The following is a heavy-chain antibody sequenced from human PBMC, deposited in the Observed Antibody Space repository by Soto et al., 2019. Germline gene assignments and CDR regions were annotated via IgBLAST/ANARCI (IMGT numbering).Heavy chain of an antibody. CDR2: IKGDGSER. V-gene: IGHV3-7*01. CDR1: GFTFSDFW. CDR3: GRDEVRNGVGV. J-gene: IGHJ6*02. Sequence: GGSLRLSCEASGFTFSDFWMSWVRQAPGKGLEWVANIKGDGSERRYVDSVRGRFTISRDNAKNSVYLQMNSLRADDTALYYCGRDEVRNGVGVWGQGIKVTVSS.